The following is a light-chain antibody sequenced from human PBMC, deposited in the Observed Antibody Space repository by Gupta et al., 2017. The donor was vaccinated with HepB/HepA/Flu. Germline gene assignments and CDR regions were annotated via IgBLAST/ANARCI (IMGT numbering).Light chain of an antibody. J-gene: IGLJ1*01. CDR3: NYRDSSGKHLV. V-gene: IGLV3-19*01. CDR1: SLRSYY. CDR2: GKN. Sequence: SSELTQDPAVSVALGQTVRITCQGDSLRSYYASWYQQKPGQAPVLVIYGKNNRPSGIPDRFSGSSSGNTASLTITGAQAEDEADYYCNYRDSSGKHLVFGTGTKVTVL.